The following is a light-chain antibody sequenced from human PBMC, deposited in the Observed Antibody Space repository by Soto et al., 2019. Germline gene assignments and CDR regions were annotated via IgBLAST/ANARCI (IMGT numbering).Light chain of an antibody. CDR2: GAS. CDR1: QSVRSN. Sequence: EIVMTQSPATLSVSPGERGTLSCRASQSVRSNVAWYQRKPAQAPRLLIYGASTRATGIPARFSGSGSGTEFTFTISSLQSEDSAVYYCQHYHIWPLTFGGGTKVDIK. V-gene: IGKV3-15*01. J-gene: IGKJ4*01. CDR3: QHYHIWPLT.